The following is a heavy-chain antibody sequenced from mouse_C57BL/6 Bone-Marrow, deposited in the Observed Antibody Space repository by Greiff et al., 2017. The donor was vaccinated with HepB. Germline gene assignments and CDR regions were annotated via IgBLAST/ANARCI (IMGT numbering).Heavy chain of an antibody. V-gene: IGHV1-58*01. Sequence: VQLQQSGAELVRPGSSVKMSCKTSGYTFTSYGINWVKQRPGQGLEWIGYIYIGNGYTEYNEKLKGKATLTSDTSSSTAYMQRSSLTSEDTAIYCSAIITTVVGAYWGQGTLVTVSA. CDR3: AIITTVVGAY. D-gene: IGHD1-1*01. J-gene: IGHJ3*01. CDR1: GYTFTSYG. CDR2: IYIGNGYT.